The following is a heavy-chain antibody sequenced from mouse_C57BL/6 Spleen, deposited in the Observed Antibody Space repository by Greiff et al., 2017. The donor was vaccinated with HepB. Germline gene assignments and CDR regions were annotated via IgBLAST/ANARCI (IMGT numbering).Heavy chain of an antibody. CDR3: ARSHYYAMDD. J-gene: IGHJ4*01. D-gene: IGHD6-2*01. CDR2: INTNNGGT. Sequence: EVQLVESGPELVKPGASVKIPCKASGYTFTDYNMDWVKQSHGKSLEWIGDINTNNGGTIYNQKFKGKATLTVDKSSSTAYMELRSLTSEETAVYYCARSHYYAMDDWGQGTSVTVSS. V-gene: IGHV1-18*01. CDR1: GYTFTDYN.